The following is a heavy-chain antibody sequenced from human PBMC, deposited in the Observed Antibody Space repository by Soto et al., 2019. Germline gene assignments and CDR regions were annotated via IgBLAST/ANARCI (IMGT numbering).Heavy chain of an antibody. D-gene: IGHD3-22*01. CDR2: IYYSGST. V-gene: IGHV4-39*01. J-gene: IGHJ4*02. CDR3: ARVDYDSSGYLDY. Sequence: LSLTCTVSGGSISSSSYYWGWIRQPPGKGLEWIGSIYYSGSTYYNPSLKSRVTISVDTSKNQFSLKLSSVTAADTAVYYCARVDYDSSGYLDYWGQGTLVTVSS. CDR1: GGSISSSSYY.